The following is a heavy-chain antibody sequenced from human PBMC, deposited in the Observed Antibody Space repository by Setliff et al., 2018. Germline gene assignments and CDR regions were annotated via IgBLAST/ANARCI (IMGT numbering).Heavy chain of an antibody. V-gene: IGHV1-18*01. J-gene: IGHJ6*02. D-gene: IGHD6-13*01. CDR1: GYTFTSYG. CDR3: ARVGHSSSWLRYYYYGMDV. CDR2: ISAYNGNT. Sequence: ASVKVSCKASGYTFTSYGISWVRQAPGQGLEWMGWISAYNGNTNYAQKFQGRVTITADESTSTAYMELSSLRSEDTAVYYCARVGHSSSWLRYYYYGMDVWGQGTTVTVSS.